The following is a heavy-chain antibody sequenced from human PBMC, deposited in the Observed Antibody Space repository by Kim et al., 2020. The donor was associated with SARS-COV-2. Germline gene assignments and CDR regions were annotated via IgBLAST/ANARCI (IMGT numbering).Heavy chain of an antibody. CDR1: GFTVSSNY. J-gene: IGHJ6*02. Sequence: GGSLRLSCAASGFTVSSNYMSWVRQAPGKGLEWVSVIYSGGSTYYADSVKGRFTISRDNSKNTLYLQMNSLRAEDTAAYYCARDLPISSSSSADYYYYYGMDVWCQGTTVTVS. CDR2: IYSGGST. V-gene: IGHV3-53*01. CDR3: ARDLPISSSSSADYYYYYGMDV. D-gene: IGHD6-6*01.